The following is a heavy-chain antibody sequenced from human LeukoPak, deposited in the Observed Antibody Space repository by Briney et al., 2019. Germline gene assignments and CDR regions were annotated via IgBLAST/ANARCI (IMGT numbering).Heavy chain of an antibody. CDR3: SRQTGRMEDTTGNHHYYYYGMDV. J-gene: IGHJ6*02. D-gene: IGHD1-1*01. V-gene: IGHV4-59*08. CDR1: GGSISSYY. Sequence: PSETLSLTCTVSGGSISSYYWSWTRQPPGKGLEWIGYIYYSGSTNYNPSLKSRVIISVDTSKNQFSLKLSSVTAADTAVYYCSRQTGRMEDTTGNHHYYYYGMDVWGQGTTVTVSS. CDR2: IYYSGST.